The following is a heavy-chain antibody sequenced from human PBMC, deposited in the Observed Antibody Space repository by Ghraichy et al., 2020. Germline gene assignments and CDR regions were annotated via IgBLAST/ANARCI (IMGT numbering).Heavy chain of an antibody. D-gene: IGHD3-16*02. J-gene: IGHJ4*02. Sequence: GGSLRLSCAASGFTFDDYAMHWVRQAPGKGLEWVSGISWNSGSIGYADSVKGRFTISRDNAKNSLYLQMNSLRAEDTALYYCAKSNAYDYIWGSYRYTVPFDYWGQGTLVTVSS. V-gene: IGHV3-9*01. CDR1: GFTFDDYA. CDR2: ISWNSGSI. CDR3: AKSNAYDYIWGSYRYTVPFDY.